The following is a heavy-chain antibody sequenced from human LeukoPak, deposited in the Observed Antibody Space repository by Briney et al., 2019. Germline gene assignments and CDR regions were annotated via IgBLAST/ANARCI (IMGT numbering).Heavy chain of an antibody. Sequence: SATLSLTRTVSGGSITSSAYYWGWIRQPPGKGLEWIGTLYYTGSTYYNPSLKSRVTISVDTSKNQFSLKLSSVTATDTAVYYCARWFGKTLAGVYWGEGTLVTVSS. J-gene: IGHJ4*02. CDR1: GGSITSSAYY. V-gene: IGHV4-39*01. CDR3: ARWFGKTLAGVY. CDR2: LYYTGST. D-gene: IGHD3-10*01.